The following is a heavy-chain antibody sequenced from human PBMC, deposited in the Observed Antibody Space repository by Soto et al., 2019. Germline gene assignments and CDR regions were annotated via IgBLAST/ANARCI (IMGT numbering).Heavy chain of an antibody. J-gene: IGHJ6*02. Sequence: TETLSLTCAVSGYSIGSGYYWGWIRQSPGKGLEWIGTIFHSGSTYHNPSLRSRVTISLDTSNNQFSLRLTGVTAADTAVYYCARGLEFNCMDVWGQGTTVTVSS. D-gene: IGHD3-10*01. CDR2: IFHSGST. CDR1: GYSIGSGYY. V-gene: IGHV4-38-2*01. CDR3: ARGLEFNCMDV.